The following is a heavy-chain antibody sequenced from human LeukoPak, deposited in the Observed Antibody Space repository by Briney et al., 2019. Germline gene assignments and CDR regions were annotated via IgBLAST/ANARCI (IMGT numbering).Heavy chain of an antibody. J-gene: IGHJ4*02. V-gene: IGHV5-51*01. D-gene: IGHD3-22*01. CDR1: GYSFTNYW. CDR3: ARGGPYDSSGYDYQYYFDY. CDR2: IYPGDSDS. Sequence: GESLKISCKGSGYSFTNYWIGWVRQMPGKGLEWMGIIYPGDSDSRYSPSFQGQVTLSAEKSINTAYLQWSSLKASDTAIYYRARGGPYDSSGYDYQYYFDYWGQGTLVTVSS.